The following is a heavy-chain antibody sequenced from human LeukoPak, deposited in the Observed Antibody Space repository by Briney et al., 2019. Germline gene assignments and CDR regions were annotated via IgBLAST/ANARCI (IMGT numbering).Heavy chain of an antibody. CDR3: AKGSYYYDTSGYFDS. CDR2: IWYDGSNK. Sequence: GRSLRLSCAASGFTFSSYGMHWVRQAPGKGLEWVAVIWYDGSNKYYADSVKGRFTISRDNSKNTLYLQMNSLRAEDTAVYYCAKGSYYYDTSGYFDSWGHGALVTVSS. D-gene: IGHD3-22*01. J-gene: IGHJ4*01. V-gene: IGHV3-33*06. CDR1: GFTFSSYG.